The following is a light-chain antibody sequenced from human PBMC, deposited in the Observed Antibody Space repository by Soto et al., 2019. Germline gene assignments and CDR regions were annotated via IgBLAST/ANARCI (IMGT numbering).Light chain of an antibody. CDR2: EVS. CDR1: SSDVGGYYY. J-gene: IGLJ1*01. Sequence: QSALTQPPSASGSPGQSVTISCTGTSSDVGGYYYVSWYQQHPGKAPKLMIYEVSKRPSGVPDRFSGSKSGNTASLTVSGLQDEDEADYYCSSYAGTNTPYVFGTGTKLTVL. CDR3: SSYAGTNTPYV. V-gene: IGLV2-8*01.